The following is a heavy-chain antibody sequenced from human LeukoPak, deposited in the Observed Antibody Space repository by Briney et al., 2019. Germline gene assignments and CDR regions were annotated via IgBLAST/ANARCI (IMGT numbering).Heavy chain of an antibody. CDR2: IIPILGIA. CDR1: GGTFSSYA. CDR3: ARTRTTVVTRAPIDY. D-gene: IGHD4-23*01. V-gene: IGHV1-69*04. Sequence: RASVKVSCKASGGTFSSYAISWVRQAPGQGLEWMGRIIPILGIANYAQKFQGRVTITADKSTSTAYMELSSLRSEDTAVYYCARTRTTVVTRAPIDYWGQGTLVTVSS. J-gene: IGHJ4*02.